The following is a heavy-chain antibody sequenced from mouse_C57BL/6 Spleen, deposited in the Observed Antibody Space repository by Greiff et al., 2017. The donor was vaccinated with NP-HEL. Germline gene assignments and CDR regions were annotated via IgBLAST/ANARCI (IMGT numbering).Heavy chain of an antibody. J-gene: IGHJ3*01. Sequence: VQLQQSGAELVRPGASVTLSCKASGYTFTDYEMHWVKQTPVHGLEWIGAIDPETGGTAYNQKFKGKAILTADKSSSTAYMELRSLTSEDSAVYYCTRERQLRLRSWFAYWGQGTLVTVSA. CDR1: GYTFTDYE. CDR2: IDPETGGT. D-gene: IGHD3-2*02. V-gene: IGHV1-15*01. CDR3: TRERQLRLRSWFAY.